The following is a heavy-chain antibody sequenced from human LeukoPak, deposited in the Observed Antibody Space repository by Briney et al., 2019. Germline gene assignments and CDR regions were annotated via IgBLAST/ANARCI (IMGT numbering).Heavy chain of an antibody. CDR1: GGSISSSSYY. CDR3: ARSESIVGATTAAFDI. J-gene: IGHJ3*02. D-gene: IGHD1-26*01. V-gene: IGHV4-39*01. CDR2: IYYSGST. Sequence: SETLSLTCTVSGGSISSSSYYWGWIRQPPGKGLEWIGSIYYSGSTYYNPSLKSRVTISVDTSKNQFSLKLSSVTAADTAVYYCARSESIVGATTAAFDIWGQGTMVTVSS.